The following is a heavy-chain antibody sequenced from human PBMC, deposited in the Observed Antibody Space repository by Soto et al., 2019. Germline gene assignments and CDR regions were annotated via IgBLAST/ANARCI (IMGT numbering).Heavy chain of an antibody. CDR3: ATNHV. V-gene: IGHV3-7*01. CDR1: GFSFSSFSTQW. J-gene: IGHJ6*03. CDR2: IKPDGRGK. Sequence: GVSLRLSCAASGFSFSSFSTQWMNWVRQAPGKGLEWVANIKPDGRGKYYVESVRGRFTISTDNAKNSLFLQMNSLRAEDTAVYYCATNHVWGKGNTXTV.